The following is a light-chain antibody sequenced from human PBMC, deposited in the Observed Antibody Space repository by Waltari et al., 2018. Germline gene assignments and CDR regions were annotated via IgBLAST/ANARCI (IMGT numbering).Light chain of an antibody. CDR1: QSIARN. Sequence: EVLMTQSSATLSVSPGERATLACRASQSIARNLAWYQQKPGQAPRLLIYGASTRATGVPDRFSGSGSGTEFTLTISSLQSEDFAVYYCQQYNNWRTFGQGTKVEIK. CDR3: QQYNNWRT. V-gene: IGKV3-15*01. J-gene: IGKJ2*01. CDR2: GAS.